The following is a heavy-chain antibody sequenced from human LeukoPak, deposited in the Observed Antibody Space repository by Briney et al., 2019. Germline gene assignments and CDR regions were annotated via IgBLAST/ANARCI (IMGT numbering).Heavy chain of an antibody. CDR3: ARGKPTRITVNEPYYYYYYMDV. Sequence: ASVKVSCKASGYTFNNYGISWVRQAPGQGLEWMAWISAYNGNTNYALKLRGRVTMTTDTSTSTAYMELSILRSEDTDVYYCARGKPTRITVNEPYYYYYYMDVWGKGTTVTVSS. J-gene: IGHJ6*03. V-gene: IGHV1-18*01. CDR2: ISAYNGNT. D-gene: IGHD4-11*01. CDR1: GYTFNNYG.